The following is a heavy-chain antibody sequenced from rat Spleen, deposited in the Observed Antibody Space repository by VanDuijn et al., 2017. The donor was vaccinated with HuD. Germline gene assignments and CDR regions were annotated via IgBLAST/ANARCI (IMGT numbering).Heavy chain of an antibody. D-gene: IGHD1-5*01. Sequence: EVQLVESGGGLVQPGRSLKLSCAASGFTFSNYGMHWIRQAPKKGLEWVASISTGGGNTYYRDSVKGRFTISRDNAKSTLYLQMNSLRSEDTATYYCARHVLAERGVQLNWFAYWGQGTLVTVSS. CDR3: ARHVLAERGVQLNWFAY. V-gene: IGHV5-19*01. CDR2: ISTGGGNT. CDR1: GFTFSNYG. J-gene: IGHJ3*01.